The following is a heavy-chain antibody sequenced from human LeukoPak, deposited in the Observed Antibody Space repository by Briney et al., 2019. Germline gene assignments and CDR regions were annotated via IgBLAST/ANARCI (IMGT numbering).Heavy chain of an antibody. CDR3: AIVEYSSSWPFDY. Sequence: GASVTLSCTASGYTFTSYDINWVRQAPGQGLEWMGWMNPNSGNTGYAQKFQGRVTMTRNTSISTAYMELSSLRSEDTAVYYCAIVEYSSSWPFDYWGQGTLVTVSS. V-gene: IGHV1-8*01. J-gene: IGHJ4*02. CDR1: GYTFTSYD. D-gene: IGHD6-13*01. CDR2: MNPNSGNT.